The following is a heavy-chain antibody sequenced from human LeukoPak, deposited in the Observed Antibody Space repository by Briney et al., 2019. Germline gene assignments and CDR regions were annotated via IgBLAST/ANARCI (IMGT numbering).Heavy chain of an antibody. J-gene: IGHJ4*02. CDR3: ASVPDEYSSSFDY. CDR2: IYYSGST. V-gene: IGHV4-39*01. D-gene: IGHD6-6*01. Sequence: SETLSLTCTVSGGSISSSSYYWGWIRQPPGKGLEWIGSIYYSGSTYYNPSLKSRVTISVDTSKNQFSLKLSSVTAADTAVYYCASVPDEYSSSFDYWGQGTLVTVSS. CDR1: GGSISSSSYY.